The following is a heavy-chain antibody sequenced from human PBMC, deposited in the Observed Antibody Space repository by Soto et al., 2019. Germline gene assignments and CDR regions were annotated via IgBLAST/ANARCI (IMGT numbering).Heavy chain of an antibody. CDR2: IDPSDSYT. V-gene: IGHV5-10-1*01. CDR3: ARSIDCGGDCPRFNWFDP. J-gene: IGHJ5*02. CDR1: GYSFNSYW. Sequence: PGESLKISCKGSGYSFNSYWISWVRQMPGKGLEWMGRIDPSDSYTNYSPSFQGHVTISADKSISNAYLQWSSLKASDTAMYYCARSIDCGGDCPRFNWFDPWGQGTLVTVSS. D-gene: IGHD2-21*02.